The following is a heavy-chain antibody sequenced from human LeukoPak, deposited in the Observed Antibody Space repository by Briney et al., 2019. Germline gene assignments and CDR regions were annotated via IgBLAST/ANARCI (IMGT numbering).Heavy chain of an antibody. CDR3: ARARTGTRGLFDY. Sequence: GASVKVSCKASGYTFTGYYMHWVRQAPGQGLEWIGWINPNSGDTNYAQKFQGRVTMTRDTSISTAYMELSRLRSDDTAVYYCARARTGTRGLFDYWGQGTLVTVSS. J-gene: IGHJ4*02. V-gene: IGHV1-2*02. D-gene: IGHD1-1*01. CDR1: GYTFTGYY. CDR2: INPNSGDT.